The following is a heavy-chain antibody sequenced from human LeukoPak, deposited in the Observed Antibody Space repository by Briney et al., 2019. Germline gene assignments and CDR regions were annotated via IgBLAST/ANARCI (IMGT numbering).Heavy chain of an antibody. CDR1: GFTFSSYG. CDR2: ISYDGSNK. Sequence: PGGSLRLSCAASGFTFSSYGMHWVRQAPGKGLEWVAVISYDGSNKYYADSVKGRFTISRDNSKNTLYLQMNSLRAEDTAVYYCARDFHIVVVTAIQDWGQGTLVTVSS. V-gene: IGHV3-30*03. J-gene: IGHJ4*02. D-gene: IGHD2-21*02. CDR3: ARDFHIVVVTAIQD.